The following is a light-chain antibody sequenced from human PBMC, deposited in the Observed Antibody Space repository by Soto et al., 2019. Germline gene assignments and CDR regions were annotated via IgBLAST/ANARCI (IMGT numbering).Light chain of an antibody. CDR3: QHRSDWPT. CDR1: QSVSSY. V-gene: IGKV3-11*01. CDR2: DAS. Sequence: EIVLTQSPATLSLSPGERATLSCRASQSVSSYLAWYQQKPGQAPRLLIYDASNRATGIPARFSGSGSGTDFTLTISSLEPEDFAVYYCQHRSDWPTFGGGTTVEIK. J-gene: IGKJ4*01.